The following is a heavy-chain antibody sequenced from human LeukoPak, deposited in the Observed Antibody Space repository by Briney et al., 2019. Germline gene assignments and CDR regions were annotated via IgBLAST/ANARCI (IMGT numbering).Heavy chain of an antibody. CDR2: ITGSGGNT. V-gene: IGHV3-23*01. J-gene: IGHJ4*02. CDR3: AKWGDYDVLTGYYVSDY. CDR1: GFTFSNYA. Sequence: GGSLRLSCAASGFTFSNYAMSWVRQAPGKGLEWVSAITGSGGNTYYADSVKGRFTISRDNSKYTLYLQMNSLRAEDTAVYYCAKWGDYDVLTGYYVSDYWGQGTLVTVSS. D-gene: IGHD3-9*01.